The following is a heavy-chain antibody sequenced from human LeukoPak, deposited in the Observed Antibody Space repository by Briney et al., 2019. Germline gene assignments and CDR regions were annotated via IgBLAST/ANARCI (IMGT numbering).Heavy chain of an antibody. CDR1: GFTFSSYG. Sequence: PGGSLRLSCAASGFTFSSYGMSWVRQAPGKGLYWVSTISGNGGRPYYADSAKGRFTISRDNSKNTLYLLMNSLRAEDTAVYYCASQGDYEILTGYYQTSDRPPYFDYWGQGTLVTVSS. D-gene: IGHD3-9*01. J-gene: IGHJ4*02. CDR2: ISGNGGRP. V-gene: IGHV3-23*01. CDR3: ASQGDYEILTGYYQTSDRPPYFDY.